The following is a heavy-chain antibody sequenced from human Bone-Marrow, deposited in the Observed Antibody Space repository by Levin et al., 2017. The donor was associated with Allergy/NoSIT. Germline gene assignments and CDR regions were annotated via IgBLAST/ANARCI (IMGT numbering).Heavy chain of an antibody. D-gene: IGHD2-2*01. J-gene: IGHJ4*02. CDR2: INTNTETP. Sequence: ASVKVSCKPSGYTFGSFAMTWVRQAPGQGLEWMGWINTNTETPTYAQGFAGRFGFPLDTSVGTAYLQIFNLKAEDSAVYYCAGVACSTISCYGDKIDSWGQGTLVTVSS. CDR1: GYTFGSFA. V-gene: IGHV7-4-1*01. CDR3: AGVACSTISCYGDKIDS.